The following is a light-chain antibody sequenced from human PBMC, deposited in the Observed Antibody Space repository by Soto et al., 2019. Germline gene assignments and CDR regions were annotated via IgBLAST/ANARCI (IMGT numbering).Light chain of an antibody. CDR1: QSVSSN. V-gene: IGKV3-15*01. CDR3: QQYNSWPPIT. Sequence: EIVMTQSPATLSVSPWERATLSCRASQSVSSNLAWYRQKPGQAPRLLIYGASTRATGIPARFSGSGSGTEFTLTISSLQSEDFVVYYCQQYNSWPPITFGQGTKVDIK. J-gene: IGKJ1*01. CDR2: GAS.